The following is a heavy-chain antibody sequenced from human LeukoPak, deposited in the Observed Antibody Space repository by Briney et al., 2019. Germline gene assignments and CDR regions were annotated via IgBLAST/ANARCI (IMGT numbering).Heavy chain of an antibody. CDR3: ARGRYDYVWGSPPWCFDY. Sequence: PGGSLRLSCAASGFTFSSYGMHWVRQAPGKGLEWVAVISYDGSNKYYADSVKGRFTISRDNSKNTLYLQMNSLRAEDTVVYYCARGRYDYVWGSPPWCFDYWGQGTLVTVSS. J-gene: IGHJ4*02. CDR1: GFTFSSYG. CDR2: ISYDGSNK. D-gene: IGHD3-16*01. V-gene: IGHV3-30*03.